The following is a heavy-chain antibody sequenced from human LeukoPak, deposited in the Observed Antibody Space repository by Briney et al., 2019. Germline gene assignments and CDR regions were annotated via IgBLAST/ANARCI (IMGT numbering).Heavy chain of an antibody. V-gene: IGHV4-59*12. CDR3: AREVIEAPYYYYYMDV. Sequence: SGTLSLTCTVSGGSIRSYYWSWIRQPPGKGLEWIGYIFYSGSTNYSPSLKSRVTMSVDTSKNQFSLKLSSVTAADTAVYYCAREVIEAPYYYYYMDVWGKGTTVTVSS. CDR2: IFYSGST. CDR1: GGSIRSYY. J-gene: IGHJ6*03. D-gene: IGHD6-6*01.